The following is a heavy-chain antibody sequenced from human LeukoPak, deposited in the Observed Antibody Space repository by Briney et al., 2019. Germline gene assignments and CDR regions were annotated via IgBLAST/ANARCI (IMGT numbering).Heavy chain of an antibody. D-gene: IGHD3-10*01. V-gene: IGHV3-33*01. CDR1: GFTFSSYG. CDR3: ARDRRVRGVIANWFDP. CDR2: IWYDGSNK. J-gene: IGHJ5*02. Sequence: GRSLRLSCAASGFTFSSYGMHWVRQAPGKGLEWVAVIWYDGSNKYYADSVKGRFTISRDNSKNTLYLQMNSLRAEDTAVYYCARDRRVRGVIANWFDPWGQGTLVTVSS.